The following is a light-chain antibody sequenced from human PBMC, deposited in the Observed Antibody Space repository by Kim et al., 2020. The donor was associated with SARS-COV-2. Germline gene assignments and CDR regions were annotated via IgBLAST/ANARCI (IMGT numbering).Light chain of an antibody. Sequence: SGALEKTARITGGGNNIGSKNVHWYQQKPGQAPVLVIYRDSNRPSGIPERFSGSNSGNTATLTISRAQAGDEADYYCQVWDSSTWVFGGGTQLTVL. CDR1: NIGSKN. CDR2: RDS. J-gene: IGLJ3*02. CDR3: QVWDSSTWV. V-gene: IGLV3-9*01.